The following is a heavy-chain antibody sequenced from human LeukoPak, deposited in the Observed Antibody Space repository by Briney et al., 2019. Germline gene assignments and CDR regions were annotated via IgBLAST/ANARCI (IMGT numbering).Heavy chain of an antibody. D-gene: IGHD3-3*02. CDR3: ARHSFSSHLDY. CDR1: GGSISSGSYY. J-gene: IGHJ4*02. CDR2: IYTSGST. V-gene: IGHV4-61*02. Sequence: PSETLSLTCTVSGGSISSGSYYWIWIPPPAGKGLVWIGRIYTSGSTNYNPSLKSRVTISVDTSKTQFSLKLSSVPAADTAVYYCARHSFSSHLDYWGQGTLVTVSS.